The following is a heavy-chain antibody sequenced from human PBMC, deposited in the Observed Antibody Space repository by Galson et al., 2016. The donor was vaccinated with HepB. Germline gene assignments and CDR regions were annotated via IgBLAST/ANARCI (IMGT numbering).Heavy chain of an antibody. D-gene: IGHD2-21*02. CDR3: VRDHSVVPATAYNWFDP. CDR2: INSDGTIS. CDR1: GFAFSSHW. J-gene: IGHJ5*02. V-gene: IGHV3-74*01. Sequence: SLRLSCAASGFAFSSHWMHWVRQAPGKGLMWVARINSDGTISNYADSVKGRFTISRDNAKNTLYLEMNSLSAEDTAVYNCVRDHSVVPATAYNWFDPWGQGTLVTVSS.